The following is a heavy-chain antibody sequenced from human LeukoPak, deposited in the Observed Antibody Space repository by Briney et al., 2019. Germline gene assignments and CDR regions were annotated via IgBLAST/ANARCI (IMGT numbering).Heavy chain of an antibody. D-gene: IGHD5-18*01. CDR3: ARQPVVEGYSYGNFEY. V-gene: IGHV5-51*01. Sequence: GESLKISCKGSGYSFTSYWIGWVRQMPGKGLEWMGIIYPGDSDTRYSPSFQGQVTISADKSISTAYLQWSSLKASDTAMYYRARQPVVEGYSYGNFEYWGQGTLVTVSS. CDR2: IYPGDSDT. CDR1: GYSFTSYW. J-gene: IGHJ4*02.